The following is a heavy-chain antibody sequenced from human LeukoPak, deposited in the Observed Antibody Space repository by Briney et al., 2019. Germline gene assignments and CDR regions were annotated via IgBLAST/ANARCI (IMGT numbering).Heavy chain of an antibody. D-gene: IGHD2-15*01. CDR1: GHSIGAGFV. J-gene: IGHJ4*02. CDR2: IFHNGNT. Sequence: PSATLSLTCTVPGHSIGAGFVWGWTRQSPGKGLEWVGNIFHNGNTYYNPSLNGRVTMAPATSRNQFSLTLTSGTAAATAVYFCARRCSVTGWSFGYWGLGFLVTVSS. V-gene: IGHV4-38-2*02. CDR3: ARRCSVTGWSFGY.